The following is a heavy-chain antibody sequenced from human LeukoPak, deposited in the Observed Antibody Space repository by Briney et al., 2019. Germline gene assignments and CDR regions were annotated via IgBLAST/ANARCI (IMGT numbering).Heavy chain of an antibody. D-gene: IGHD6-13*01. CDR2: INPNSGGT. CDR1: GGTFNSYA. J-gene: IGHJ4*02. Sequence: ASVKVSCKASGGTFNSYAISWVRQAPGQGLEWMGWINPNSGGTNYAQKFQGRVTMTGDTSISTAYMELSRLRSDDTAVYYCARVAGRDRYSSSSYDYWGQGTLVTVSS. V-gene: IGHV1-2*02. CDR3: ARVAGRDRYSSSSYDY.